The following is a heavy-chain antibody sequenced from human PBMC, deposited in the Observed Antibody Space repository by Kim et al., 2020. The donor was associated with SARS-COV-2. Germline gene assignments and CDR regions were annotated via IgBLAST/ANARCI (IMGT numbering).Heavy chain of an antibody. D-gene: IGHD6-13*01. Sequence: GGSLRLSCAASGFTFSSYGMHWVRQAPGKGLEWVAVISYDGSNKYYADSVKGRFTISRDNSKNTLYLQMNSLRAEDTAVYYCAKWYSSSWYVGYYYGMDVWGQGTTVTVSS. V-gene: IGHV3-30*18. CDR2: ISYDGSNK. J-gene: IGHJ6*02. CDR1: GFTFSSYG. CDR3: AKWYSSSWYVGYYYGMDV.